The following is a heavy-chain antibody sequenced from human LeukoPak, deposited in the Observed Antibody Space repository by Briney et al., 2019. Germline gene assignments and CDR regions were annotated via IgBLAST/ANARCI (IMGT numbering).Heavy chain of an antibody. CDR2: ISRSYSTI. D-gene: IGHD6-25*01. CDR1: GFTFSSYS. CDR3: ARWGSELPDDAFDI. Sequence: GGSLRLSCAASGFTFSSYSMNWVRQAPGKGLEWVSYISRSYSTIFYADSVKGRFTISRDNAKNSLYLQMNSLRVEDTAVYFCARWGSELPDDAFDIWGQGTMVTVSS. V-gene: IGHV3-48*04. J-gene: IGHJ3*02.